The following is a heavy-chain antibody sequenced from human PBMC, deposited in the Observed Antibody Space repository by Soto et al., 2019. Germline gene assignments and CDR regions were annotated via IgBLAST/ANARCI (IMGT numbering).Heavy chain of an antibody. Sequence: QVQLQESGPGLVRPSQTLSLTCSVSGGSLSSGDSYWSWIRQPPGKGLEWIGYIYNSGTTSYNPSLKSRVNISADTSKNQFSLNLSSVTAADTDVYYCAAEDIVLMVYAFDYWGQGILVTVSS. V-gene: IGHV4-30-4*08. D-gene: IGHD2-8*01. CDR1: GGSLSSGDSY. CDR2: IYNSGTT. CDR3: AAEDIVLMVYAFDY. J-gene: IGHJ4*02.